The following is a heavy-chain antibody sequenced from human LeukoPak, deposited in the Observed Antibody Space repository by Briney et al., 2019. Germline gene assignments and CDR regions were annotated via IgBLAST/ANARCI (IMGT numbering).Heavy chain of an antibody. CDR3: ARGFTYYDILTGYWDYYYYYYMDV. V-gene: IGHV1-69*13. CDR2: IIPIFGTA. Sequence: GASVKVSCKASGGTFSSYAISWVRQAPGQGLEWMGGIIPIFGTANYAQKFQGRVTITADESTSTAYMELSSLRSEDTAVYYCARGFTYYDILTGYWDYYYYYYMDVWGKGTTVTISS. D-gene: IGHD3-9*01. CDR1: GGTFSSYA. J-gene: IGHJ6*03.